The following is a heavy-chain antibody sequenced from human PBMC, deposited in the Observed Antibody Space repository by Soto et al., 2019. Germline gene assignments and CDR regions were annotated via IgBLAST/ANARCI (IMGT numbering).Heavy chain of an antibody. J-gene: IGHJ5*02. D-gene: IGHD3-10*01. CDR3: ARDAWVRGVIIIENNWFDP. V-gene: IGHV1-3*01. Sequence: GASVKVSCTDSGYTFTSYAMHWVRQATGQRLDWMGWINAGNGNTKYSQKFQGRVTITRDTSASTAYMELSSLRSEDTAVYYCARDAWVRGVIIIENNWFDPWGQGTLVTVPS. CDR1: GYTFTSYA. CDR2: INAGNGNT.